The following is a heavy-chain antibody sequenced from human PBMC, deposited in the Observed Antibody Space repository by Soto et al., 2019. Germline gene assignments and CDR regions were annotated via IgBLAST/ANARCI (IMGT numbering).Heavy chain of an antibody. CDR3: ARGSFSSSSSWFDP. CDR2: ISYTGRT. Sequence: SETLSLTCTVSGGSISSDANFWSWIRQLPGRGLGWIGYISYTGRTYYTPSLNSRLTIPLDTSKNLFSLRLSAVTAADTAVYFCARGSFSSSSSWFDPWGQGTLVTVSS. V-gene: IGHV4-31*03. D-gene: IGHD6-6*01. J-gene: IGHJ5*02. CDR1: GGSISSDANF.